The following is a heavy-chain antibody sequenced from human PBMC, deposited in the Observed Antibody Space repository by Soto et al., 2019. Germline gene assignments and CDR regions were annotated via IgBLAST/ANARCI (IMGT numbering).Heavy chain of an antibody. D-gene: IGHD3-3*01. V-gene: IGHV1-46*01. CDR3: ARGEVYILRFLEWWCFDY. J-gene: IGHJ4*02. CDR2: INPSGGST. CDR1: GYTFTSYY. Sequence: QVQLVQSGAEVKKPGASVKVSCKASGYTFTSYYMHWVRQAPGQGLEWMGIINPSGGSTSYAQKFQGKVTMTRDTSTSTVYMELSSLRSEDTAVYYCARGEVYILRFLEWWCFDYWGQGTLVTVSS.